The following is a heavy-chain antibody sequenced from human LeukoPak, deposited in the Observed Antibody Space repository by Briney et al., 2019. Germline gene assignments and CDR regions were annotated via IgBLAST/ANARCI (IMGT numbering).Heavy chain of an antibody. CDR2: ISSSSSYI. D-gene: IGHD4-17*01. J-gene: IGHJ4*02. CDR1: GFTFSSYS. V-gene: IGHV3-21*01. CDR3: ASLSMTTVTTSFDY. Sequence: GGSLRLSCAASGFTFSSYSMNWVRQAPGKGLEWVSSISSSSSYIYYADSVKGRFTISRDNAKNSLYLQMNSLRAEDTAVYYCASLSMTTVTTSFDYWGQGTLVTVSS.